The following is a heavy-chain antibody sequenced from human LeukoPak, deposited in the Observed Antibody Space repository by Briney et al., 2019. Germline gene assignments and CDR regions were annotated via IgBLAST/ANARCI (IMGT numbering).Heavy chain of an antibody. Sequence: SVKVSFEASGGTFSSYAISWVRQAPGQGLEWMGGIIPIFGTANYAQKFQGRVTITADESTSTAYMELSSLRSEDTAVYYCASRLTDYGSGSYYRAFDIWGQGTMVTVSS. CDR1: GGTFSSYA. V-gene: IGHV1-69*01. CDR3: ASRLTDYGSGSYYRAFDI. CDR2: IIPIFGTA. J-gene: IGHJ3*02. D-gene: IGHD3-10*01.